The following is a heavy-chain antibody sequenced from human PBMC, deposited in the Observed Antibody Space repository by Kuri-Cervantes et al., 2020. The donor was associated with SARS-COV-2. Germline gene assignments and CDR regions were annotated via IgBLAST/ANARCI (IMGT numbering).Heavy chain of an antibody. J-gene: IGHJ6*03. V-gene: IGHV3-74*01. Sequence: GGSLRLSCAASGFTFSRSWMLWVRQAPGKGLVWVSRINSDGSVTSYPDSVEGRFTISRDNAKNTLSLQMNSLSAEDTAVYFCARVETSHYSSYYMDVWGEGTTVTVSS. CDR1: GFTFSRSW. CDR3: ARVETSHYSSYYMDV. CDR2: INSDGSVT.